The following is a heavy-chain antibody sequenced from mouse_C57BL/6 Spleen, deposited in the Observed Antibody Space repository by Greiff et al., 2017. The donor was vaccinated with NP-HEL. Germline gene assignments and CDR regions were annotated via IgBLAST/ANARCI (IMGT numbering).Heavy chain of an antibody. CDR3: ASTPYYYGCSTDYFDY. CDR2: INPSDSYT. CDR1: GYTFTSYW. Sequence: QVQLQQPGAELVKPGASVKLSCKASGYTFTSYWMQWVKQRPGQGLEWIGEINPSDSYTNYNQKFKGKATLTVDTSSSTAYMQLSSLTSVDAAVYYCASTPYYYGCSTDYFDYWGQGTTLTVSS. J-gene: IGHJ2*01. V-gene: IGHV1-50*01. D-gene: IGHD1-1*01.